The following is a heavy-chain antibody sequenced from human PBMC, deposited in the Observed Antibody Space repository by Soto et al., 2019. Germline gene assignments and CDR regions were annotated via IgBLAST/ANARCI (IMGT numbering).Heavy chain of an antibody. CDR2: IYHSGST. Sequence: QVQLQESGPGLVKPSGTLSLTCAVSGGSISSSNWWSWVRQPPGKGLEWIGEIYHSGSTNYNPSLKSRVTISVDTSKNQFSLKLSSVLAADTAVYYCARVSGSYYYGMDVWGQGTTVTVSS. D-gene: IGHD1-26*01. CDR3: ARVSGSYYYGMDV. J-gene: IGHJ6*02. CDR1: GGSISSSNW. V-gene: IGHV4-4*02.